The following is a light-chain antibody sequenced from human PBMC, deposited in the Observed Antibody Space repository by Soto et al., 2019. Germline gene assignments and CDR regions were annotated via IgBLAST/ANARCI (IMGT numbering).Light chain of an antibody. J-gene: IGLJ1*01. CDR3: SSYTSSSTTYV. CDR1: SSDVGGYNY. V-gene: IGLV2-14*01. Sequence: QSALTQPASVSGSPGQSITISCTGTSSDVGGYNYVSWYQQHPVKAPKLMIYDVTNRPSGVSDRFSGSKSGNTASLTISGLKAEDEADYYCSSYTSSSTTYVFGTGTKLTVL. CDR2: DVT.